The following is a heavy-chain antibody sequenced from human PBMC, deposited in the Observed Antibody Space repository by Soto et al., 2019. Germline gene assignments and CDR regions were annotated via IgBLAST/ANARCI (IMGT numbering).Heavy chain of an antibody. V-gene: IGHV3-23*01. CDR3: AKAFSGCHGMDV. D-gene: IGHD1-26*01. J-gene: IGHJ6*02. Sequence: EVQLLESGGGLVQPGGSLRLSCAASGFNFSNCAMNWVRQAQGKGLEWVSAISKNAASTYYADSVEGRFTSSRDNSKNSLYLQMNSLRAEDTAVYYCAKAFSGCHGMDVWGQGTTVTVSS. CDR1: GFNFSNCA. CDR2: ISKNAAST.